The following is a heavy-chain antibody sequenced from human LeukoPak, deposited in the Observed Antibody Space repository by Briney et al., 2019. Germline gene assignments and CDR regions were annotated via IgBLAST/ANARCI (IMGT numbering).Heavy chain of an antibody. V-gene: IGHV1-69*13. CDR2: IIPIFGTA. CDR1: GGPLNNHA. J-gene: IGHJ5*02. CDR3: ARDQEP. Sequence: ASGKVSRKASGGPLNNHAISLVRQAPGQGLEWMGGIIPIFGTANYAQKFQGRVTITADESTSTAYMELSSLRSEDTAVYYCARDQEPWGQGTLVTVSS.